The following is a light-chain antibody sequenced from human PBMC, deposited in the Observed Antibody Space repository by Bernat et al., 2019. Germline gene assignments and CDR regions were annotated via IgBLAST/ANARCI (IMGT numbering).Light chain of an antibody. CDR2: GAS. J-gene: IGKJ4*01. V-gene: IGKV1D-16*01. CDR1: QGVNNF. CDR3: QQYKSYHLT. Sequence: DIQMTQSPSSLSASVGDRVTLTCRASQGVNNFLAWYQQKPEKAPKFLISGASNLQTGVPSRFSGSGSGTDFTLIISSLQPEDFETYYCQQYKSYHLTFGGGTKVEIK.